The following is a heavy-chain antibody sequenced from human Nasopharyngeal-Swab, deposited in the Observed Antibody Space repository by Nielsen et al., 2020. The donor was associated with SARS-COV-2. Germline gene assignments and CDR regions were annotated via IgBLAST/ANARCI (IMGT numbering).Heavy chain of an antibody. D-gene: IGHD5-18*01. CDR2: ISGSGGSS. CDR3: ARALTVDTAMVIYYYYYYGMDV. Sequence: WIRQPPGKGLEWVSAISGSGGSSYYADSVKGRFTISRDNSKNTLYLQMNSLRAEDTAVYYCARALTVDTAMVIYYYYYYGMDVWGQGTTVTVSS. J-gene: IGHJ6*02. V-gene: IGHV3-23*01.